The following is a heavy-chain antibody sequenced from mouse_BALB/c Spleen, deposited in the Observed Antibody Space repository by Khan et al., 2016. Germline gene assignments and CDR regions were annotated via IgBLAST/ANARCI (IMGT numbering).Heavy chain of an antibody. CDR3: ARMARTIN. V-gene: IGHV5-6-3*01. J-gene: IGHJ2*01. Sequence: EVQLVESGGGLVQPGGSLPLSCSASGFTFSSYGMSWVRQTPDKRLELVATINSNGGSTYYPDSVKGRFTISRDNAKNTLYLQMSSLKSEDTAMYYCARMARTINWGQGTTLTVSS. CDR2: INSNGGST. CDR1: GFTFSSYG.